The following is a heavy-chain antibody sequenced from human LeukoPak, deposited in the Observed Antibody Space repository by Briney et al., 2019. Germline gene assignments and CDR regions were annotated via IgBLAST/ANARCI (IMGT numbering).Heavy chain of an antibody. CDR2: IRYDGSYR. CDR3: AKGDKSSSTWGSSRFGRAIDY. Sequence: PGGSLRLSCAASGFTFSSYGMDWVRQAPGKGLEWVAFIRYDGSYRYYADSVKGRFTISRDTSKSTLYLQMNSLRAEDPAVYSCAKGDKSSSTWGSSRFGRAIDYWGQGTMVTVSS. CDR1: GFTFSSYG. D-gene: IGHD6-13*01. J-gene: IGHJ4*02. V-gene: IGHV3-30*02.